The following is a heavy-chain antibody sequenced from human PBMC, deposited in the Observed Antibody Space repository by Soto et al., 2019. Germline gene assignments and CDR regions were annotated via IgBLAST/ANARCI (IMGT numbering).Heavy chain of an antibody. Sequence: EVQRVESGGDLIQPGGSLRLSCAASEFTVSSNYMGWVRQAPGKGLEWVSVLYISGSTSYADSVKGRFTISRDSSKNTLYLQMNSLRAADTALYYCARAEGNTVGLAEDFQHWCQGTTVTVSS. V-gene: IGHV3-53*01. J-gene: IGHJ1*01. CDR2: LYISGST. CDR3: ARAEGNTVGLAEDFQH. D-gene: IGHD2-8*02. CDR1: EFTVSSNY.